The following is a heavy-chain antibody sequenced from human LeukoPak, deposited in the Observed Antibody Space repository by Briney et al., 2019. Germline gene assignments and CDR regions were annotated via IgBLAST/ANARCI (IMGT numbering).Heavy chain of an antibody. CDR1: GFTFDDYA. CDR2: ISWNSGTI. J-gene: IGHJ4*02. CDR3: AKSFYYDSSGYHDY. D-gene: IGHD3-22*01. V-gene: IGHV3-9*01. Sequence: PGGSLRLSCAASGFTFDDYAMHWVRHAPGKGLEWVSGISWNSGTIGYADSVKGRFTISRDNAKNSLYLQMNSLRAEDTALYYCAKSFYYDSSGYHDYWGQGTLVTVSS.